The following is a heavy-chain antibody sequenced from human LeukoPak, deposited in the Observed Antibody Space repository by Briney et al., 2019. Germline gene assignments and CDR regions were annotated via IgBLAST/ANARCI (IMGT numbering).Heavy chain of an antibody. J-gene: IGHJ4*02. CDR1: GFTVSSNY. CDR2: IYSGGST. V-gene: IGHV3-53*01. Sequence: GGSLRLSCAASGFTVSSNYMSWVRQAPGKGLEWVSVIYSGGSTYYADSVKGRFTISRDNSKNTLYLQMNSLRAEDTAVYYCARVRDIYFDYWGQGTLLTVSS. CDR3: ARVRDIYFDY.